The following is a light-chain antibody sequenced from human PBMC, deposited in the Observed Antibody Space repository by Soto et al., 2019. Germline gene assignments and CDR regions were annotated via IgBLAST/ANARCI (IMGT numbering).Light chain of an antibody. V-gene: IGKV1-5*03. CDR1: RSISSW. Sequence: DIQMTQSPSTLSASVGGTVTITCRASRSISSWLAWYQQKPGIAPKLLIYKASTLQSGVPSRFRGSGYGTYFTLTISRLQPDDSATYYCQQYDVYSTFGQGTKVEIK. J-gene: IGKJ1*01. CDR2: KAS. CDR3: QQYDVYST.